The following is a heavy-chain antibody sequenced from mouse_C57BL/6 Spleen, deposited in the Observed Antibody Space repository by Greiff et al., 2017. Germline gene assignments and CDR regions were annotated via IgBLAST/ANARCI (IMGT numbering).Heavy chain of an antibody. Sequence: EVQLQQPGAELVRPGASVKLSCTASGFNIKDYYMHWVKQRPEQGLEWIGRIDPEDGDTEYAPKFQGKATMTADTSSNTAYLQLSSLTSEDTAVYYCTPYYGSPFDYWGQGTTLTVSS. CDR3: TPYYGSPFDY. CDR2: IDPEDGDT. D-gene: IGHD1-1*01. J-gene: IGHJ2*01. CDR1: GFNIKDYY. V-gene: IGHV14-1*01.